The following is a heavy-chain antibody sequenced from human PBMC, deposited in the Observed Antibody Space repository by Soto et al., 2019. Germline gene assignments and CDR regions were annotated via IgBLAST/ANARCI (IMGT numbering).Heavy chain of an antibody. CDR2: IIPIFGTA. Sequence: GASVKVSCKASGGTFSSYAISWVRQAPGQGLEWMGGIIPIFGTANYAQKFQGRVTITADESTSTAYMELSSLRSEDTAVYYCAREASRLFLLPNSYSPPGDYYYYGMDVWGQGTTVTVSS. V-gene: IGHV1-69*13. CDR1: GGTFSSYA. D-gene: IGHD5-18*01. CDR3: AREASRLFLLPNSYSPPGDYYYYGMDV. J-gene: IGHJ6*02.